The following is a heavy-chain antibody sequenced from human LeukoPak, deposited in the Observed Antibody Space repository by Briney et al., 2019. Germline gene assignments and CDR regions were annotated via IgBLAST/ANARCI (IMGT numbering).Heavy chain of an antibody. Sequence: GSSVKVSCKASGGTFSSSAISWVRQAPGQGLEWMGGIIPIFGTANYAQKFQGRVTITTDESTSTAYMELSSLRSEDTAVYYCASHGGYSGYALGYWGQGTLVTVSS. V-gene: IGHV1-69*05. CDR2: IIPIFGTA. J-gene: IGHJ4*02. D-gene: IGHD5-12*01. CDR1: GGTFSSSA. CDR3: ASHGGYSGYALGY.